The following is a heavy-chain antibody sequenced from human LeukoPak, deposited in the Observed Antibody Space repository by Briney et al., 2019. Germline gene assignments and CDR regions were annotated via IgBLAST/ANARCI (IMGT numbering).Heavy chain of an antibody. CDR1: GGSISSSSYY. CDR3: ARNTGGYPPDAFDI. V-gene: IGHV4-61*01. D-gene: IGHD2-15*01. CDR2: IYYTGST. J-gene: IGHJ3*02. Sequence: KPSETLSLTCTVSGGSISSSSYYWTWIRQPPGNGLEWIGYIYYTGSTNYNPSLKSRVTISLDTSKDQFSLKLRSVTAADTAVYYCARNTGGYPPDAFDIWDQGTMVTVSS.